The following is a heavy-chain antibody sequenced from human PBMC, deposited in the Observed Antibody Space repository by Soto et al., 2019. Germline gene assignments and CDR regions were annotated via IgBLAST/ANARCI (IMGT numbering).Heavy chain of an antibody. J-gene: IGHJ2*01. Sequence: QVQLVESGGGVVQPGRSLRLSCAASGFTFSSYGMHWVRQAPGKGLEWVAVIWYDGSNKYYADSVKGRFTISRDNSKNTLYLQMNSLRAEDTAVYYCARDYDSSGYPRWYFDRWGRGALVTVSS. V-gene: IGHV3-33*01. D-gene: IGHD3-22*01. CDR2: IWYDGSNK. CDR3: ARDYDSSGYPRWYFDR. CDR1: GFTFSSYG.